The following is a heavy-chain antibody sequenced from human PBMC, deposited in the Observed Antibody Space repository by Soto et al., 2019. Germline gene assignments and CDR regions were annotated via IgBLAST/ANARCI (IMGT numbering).Heavy chain of an antibody. CDR3: ARGGYHHYYGMDV. D-gene: IGHD3-22*01. CDR2: IYHSGST. V-gene: IGHV4-31*11. CDR1: GDSISSGGYS. J-gene: IGHJ6*02. Sequence: SETLSLTCAVSGDSISSGGYSWSWLRQPPGKGLEWIGYIYHSGSTYYNPSLKSRVTISVDTSKNQFSLKLSSVTAADTAVYYCARGGYHHYYGMDVWGQGTTVTVSS.